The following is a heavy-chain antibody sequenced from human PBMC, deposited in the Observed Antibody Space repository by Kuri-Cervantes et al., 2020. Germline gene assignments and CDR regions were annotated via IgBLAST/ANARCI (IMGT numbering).Heavy chain of an antibody. CDR3: AKDPQGYYDSSDDYH. CDR1: GFTFDDYA. Sequence: GGSLRLSCAASGFTFDDYAMHWVRQAPGKGLEWVSGISWNSGSIGYADSVKGRFTISRDNSKSTLYLQMNSLRAEDTALYYCAKDPQGYYDSSDDYHWGQGTLVTDSS. J-gene: IGHJ5*02. V-gene: IGHV3-9*01. D-gene: IGHD3-22*01. CDR2: ISWNSGSI.